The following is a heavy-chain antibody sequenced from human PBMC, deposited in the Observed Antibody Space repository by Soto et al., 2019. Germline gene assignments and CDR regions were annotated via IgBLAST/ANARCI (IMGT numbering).Heavy chain of an antibody. CDR3: AKSPLDSTSSSIYFDY. J-gene: IGHJ4*02. CDR2: ISWNSGNV. Sequence: EVQLVESGGGLVQPGRSLRLSCAASGFTFDDYAMYWVRQAPGKGLEWVSGISWNSGNVGYADSVQGRFTISRDNAKNSLYLQMNSLRAEDTAFYYCAKSPLDSTSSSIYFDYCGQGTLVTVSS. V-gene: IGHV3-9*01. CDR1: GFTFDDYA. D-gene: IGHD6-6*01.